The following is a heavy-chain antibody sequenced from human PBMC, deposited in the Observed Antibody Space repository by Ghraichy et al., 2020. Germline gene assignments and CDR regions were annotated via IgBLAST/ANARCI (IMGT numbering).Heavy chain of an antibody. CDR1: GFTFSSYS. J-gene: IGHJ4*02. V-gene: IGHV3-21*01. CDR3: ARAQFPYTYCTNGVCSYDY. Sequence: GGSLRLSCAASGFTFSSYSMNWVRQAPGKGLEWVSSISSSSSYIYYADSVKGRFTISRDNAKNSLYLQMNSLRAEDTAVYYCARAQFPYTYCTNGVCSYDYWGQGTLVTVSS. CDR2: ISSSSSYI. D-gene: IGHD2-8*01.